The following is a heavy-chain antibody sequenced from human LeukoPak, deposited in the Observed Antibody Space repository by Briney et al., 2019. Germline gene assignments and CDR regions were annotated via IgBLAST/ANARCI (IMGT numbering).Heavy chain of an antibody. D-gene: IGHD2-15*01. Sequence: SETLSLTCAVYGGSFSGYYWSWIRQPPGKGLEWIGEINHSGSTNYNPSLKSRVTISVDTSKNQFSLKLSSVTAADTAVYYCARRYCSGGSCYYFDYWGQGTLATVSS. V-gene: IGHV4-34*01. J-gene: IGHJ4*02. CDR2: INHSGST. CDR1: GGSFSGYY. CDR3: ARRYCSGGSCYYFDY.